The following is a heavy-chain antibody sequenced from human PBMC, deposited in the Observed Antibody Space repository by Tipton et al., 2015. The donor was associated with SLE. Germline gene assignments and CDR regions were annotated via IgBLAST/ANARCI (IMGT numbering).Heavy chain of an antibody. CDR1: GASISSSSYS. Sequence: LRLSCTVSGASISSSSYSWNWIRQPAGKGLEWIGRFYSGYSDYNPSLNSRVTMSVDRSRNQLSLKLSSVTAADTAVYYCARDLRAIGDRFDPWGQGALVTVSS. V-gene: IGHV4-61*02. CDR2: FYSGYS. CDR3: ARDLRAIGDRFDP. J-gene: IGHJ5*02. D-gene: IGHD3-16*01.